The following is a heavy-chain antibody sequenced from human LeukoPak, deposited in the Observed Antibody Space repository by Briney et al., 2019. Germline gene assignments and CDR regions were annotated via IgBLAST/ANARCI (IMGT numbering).Heavy chain of an antibody. J-gene: IGHJ6*03. Sequence: GGSLRLSCAASGFTVSSNYMSWVRQAPGKGLEWVSVIYSGGSTYYADSVKGRFTISRDNSKNTLYLQMNSLRSEDTAVYYCARAHGPVRFSGSYYNRPYYYYYMDVWGKGTTVTVSS. D-gene: IGHD3-10*01. CDR2: IYSGGST. CDR3: ARAHGPVRFSGSYYNRPYYYYYMDV. V-gene: IGHV3-53*05. CDR1: GFTVSSNY.